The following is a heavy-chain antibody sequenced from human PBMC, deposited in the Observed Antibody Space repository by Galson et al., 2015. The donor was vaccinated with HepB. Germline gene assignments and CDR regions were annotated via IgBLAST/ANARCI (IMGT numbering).Heavy chain of an antibody. Sequence: SVKVSCKASGYTFTNYGISWVRQAPGQGLEWMGWIRTYNGNTKYAQKLQGRGNMTTDTSTSTAYMELKSLRSDDTAVYYCTGVNFVVVLGATNDYWGQGTLVTVSS. J-gene: IGHJ4*02. V-gene: IGHV1-18*01. D-gene: IGHD2-15*01. CDR1: GYTFTNYG. CDR3: TGVNFVVVLGATNDY. CDR2: IRTYNGNT.